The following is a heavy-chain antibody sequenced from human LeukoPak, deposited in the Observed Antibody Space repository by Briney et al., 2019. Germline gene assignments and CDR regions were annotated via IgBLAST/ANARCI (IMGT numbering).Heavy chain of an antibody. CDR3: AREVDSYDYPWYFDL. Sequence: ASQTLSLTCTVSGGSISSGDYYWSWIRQPPGKGLEWIGYIYYSGSTYYNPSLKSRVTISVDTSKNQFSLKLSSVTAADTAVNYCAREVDSYDYPWYFDLWGRGTLVTVSS. V-gene: IGHV4-30-4*08. D-gene: IGHD5-18*01. CDR1: GGSISSGDYY. J-gene: IGHJ2*01. CDR2: IYYSGST.